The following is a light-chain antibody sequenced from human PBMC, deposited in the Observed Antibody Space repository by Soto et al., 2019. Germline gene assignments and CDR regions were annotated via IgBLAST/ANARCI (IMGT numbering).Light chain of an antibody. J-gene: IGLJ3*02. CDR3: SSYAGSNTWV. CDR2: EVN. CDR1: SSDVGAYNY. V-gene: IGLV2-8*01. Sequence: QSVLTQPPSASGSPGQSVTISCTGTSSDVGAYNYVSWYRQHPGKAPKLLIFEVNSRPSGVPDRFSGSKSGNTASLTVSGLQAEDEYHYYCSSYAGSNTWVFGGGTKLTVL.